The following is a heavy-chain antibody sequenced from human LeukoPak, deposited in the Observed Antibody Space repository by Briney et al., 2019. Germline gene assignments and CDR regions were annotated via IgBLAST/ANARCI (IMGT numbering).Heavy chain of an antibody. CDR3: ATSSGYSHTWGAFDY. Sequence: ASVKVSCKTSGYTFTKYYMHWVRQAPGQGLEWMGWMNPNSGGTNYTQKFQGRGTMTRDTSINTAYMELSRLKSDDTAVYYCATSSGYSHTWGAFDYWGQGALVTVSS. CDR2: MNPNSGGT. CDR1: GYTFTKYY. D-gene: IGHD5-18*01. J-gene: IGHJ4*02. V-gene: IGHV1-2*02.